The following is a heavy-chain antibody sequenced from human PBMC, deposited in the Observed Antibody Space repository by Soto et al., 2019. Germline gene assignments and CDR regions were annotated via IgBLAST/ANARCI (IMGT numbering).Heavy chain of an antibody. Sequence: GPGPRMASETLSLTCTVSGGSISSYYWSWIRQPPGKGLEWIGYIYYSGSTNYNPSLKSRVTISVDTSKNQFSLKLSSVTAADTAVYYCAGWKKYSSSSWGQGTLVTVSS. D-gene: IGHD6-6*01. J-gene: IGHJ5*02. CDR1: GGSISSYY. CDR2: IYYSGST. CDR3: AGWKKYSSSS. V-gene: IGHV4-59*01.